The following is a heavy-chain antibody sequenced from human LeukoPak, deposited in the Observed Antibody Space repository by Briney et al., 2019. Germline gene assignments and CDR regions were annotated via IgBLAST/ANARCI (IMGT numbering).Heavy chain of an antibody. CDR3: ARQYYDSSGYYLDY. CDR2: INPNSGGT. CDR1: GYTFTGYY. D-gene: IGHD3-22*01. J-gene: IGHJ4*02. Sequence: ASVKVSCKASGYTFTGYYMHWVRQAPGQGLEWMGWINPNSGGTNYAQKFQGRVTMTRDTSISTAYMELSRLRSDDTAVYYCARQYYDSSGYYLDYWGQGTLVTVSS. V-gene: IGHV1-2*02.